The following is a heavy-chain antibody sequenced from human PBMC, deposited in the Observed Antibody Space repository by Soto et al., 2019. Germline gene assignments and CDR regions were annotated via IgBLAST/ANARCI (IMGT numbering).Heavy chain of an antibody. D-gene: IGHD2-21*02. Sequence: QVQLVQSGAEVKKPGSSVKVSCKASGGTFSSYAISWVRQAPGHGLEWMGGIIPIFGTANYAQKFQGRVTITADESTSTAYMELSSLRSEDTAVYYCARIDRIVVLTADAFDIWGQGTMVAVSS. CDR2: IIPIFGTA. V-gene: IGHV1-69*12. CDR1: GGTFSSYA. CDR3: ARIDRIVVLTADAFDI. J-gene: IGHJ3*02.